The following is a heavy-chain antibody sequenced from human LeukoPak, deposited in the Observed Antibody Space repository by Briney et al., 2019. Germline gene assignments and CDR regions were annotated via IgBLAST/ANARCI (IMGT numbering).Heavy chain of an antibody. CDR2: IYYSGST. V-gene: IGHV4-59*01. J-gene: IGHJ5*02. D-gene: IGHD1-26*01. Sequence: SETLSLTCTVPGGSISSYYWSWIRQPPGKGLEWIGYIYYSGSTNYNPSLKSRVTISVDTSKNQFSLKLSSVTAADTAAYYCAREGGSYPNWFDPWGQGTLVTVSS. CDR3: AREGGSYPNWFDP. CDR1: GGSISSYY.